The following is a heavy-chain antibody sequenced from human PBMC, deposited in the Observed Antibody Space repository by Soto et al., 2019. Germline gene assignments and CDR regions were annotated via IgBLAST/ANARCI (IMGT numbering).Heavy chain of an antibody. J-gene: IGHJ4*02. V-gene: IGHV4-59*01. D-gene: IGHD1-26*01. Sequence: LSLTCTVSGGSTSGYYWSWIRQFPGQGLEWIGYIYYSGSTNYNPSLKSRVTISVDRSKNQFSLKLSSVTAGDTAVYFCARVQSGSYALYYFDYWGQGALVTVSS. CDR1: GGSTSGYY. CDR3: ARVQSGSYALYYFDY. CDR2: IYYSGST.